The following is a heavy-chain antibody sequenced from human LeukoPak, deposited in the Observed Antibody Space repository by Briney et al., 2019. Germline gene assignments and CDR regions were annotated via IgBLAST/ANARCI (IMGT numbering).Heavy chain of an antibody. CDR1: GFTFSSYA. J-gene: IGHJ4*02. V-gene: IGHV3-23*01. Sequence: PGGSLRLSCAASGFTFSSYAMSWVRQAPGKGLEWVSAISGSATITYYADSVKGRFTISRDNSKNTLYLQMNSLRAEDTAVYYCAKGHYDFWSAYWGYWGQGTLVTVSS. CDR2: ISGSATIT. CDR3: AKGHYDFWSAYWGY. D-gene: IGHD3-3*01.